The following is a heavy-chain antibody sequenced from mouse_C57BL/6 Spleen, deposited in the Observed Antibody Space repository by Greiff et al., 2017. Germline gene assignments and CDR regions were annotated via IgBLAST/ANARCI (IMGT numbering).Heavy chain of an antibody. CDR3: ASSGMVTTGYYAMDY. D-gene: IGHD2-2*01. CDR2: IYPGSGST. Sequence: VQLQQPGAELVKPGASVKMSCKASGYTFTSYWITWVKQRPGQGLEWIGDIYPGSGSTNYNEKFKSKATLTVDTSSSTAYMQLSSLTSEDSAVYYCASSGMVTTGYYAMDYWGQGTSVTVSS. J-gene: IGHJ4*01. CDR1: GYTFTSYW. V-gene: IGHV1-55*01.